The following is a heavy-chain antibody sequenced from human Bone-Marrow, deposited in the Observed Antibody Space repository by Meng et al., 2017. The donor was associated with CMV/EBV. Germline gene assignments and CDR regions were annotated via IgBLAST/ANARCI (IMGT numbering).Heavy chain of an antibody. CDR2: INPSGGST. D-gene: IGHD3-3*01. CDR1: GYTFTSYY. CDR3: ARDYTTITILGGVKAYYYYGMDV. Sequence: ASVKVSCKASGYTFTSYYMHWVRQAPGQGLEWMGIINPSGGSTSYAQKFQGRVTMTRDTSTSTVYLELSSLRSEYTAVYYCARDYTTITILGGVKAYYYYGMDVWGQGTTVTVSS. J-gene: IGHJ6*02. V-gene: IGHV1-46*01.